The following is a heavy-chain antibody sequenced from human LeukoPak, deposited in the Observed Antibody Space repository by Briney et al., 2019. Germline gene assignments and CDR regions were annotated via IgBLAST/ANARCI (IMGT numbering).Heavy chain of an antibody. J-gene: IGHJ4*02. CDR1: AYTFTDYQ. D-gene: IGHD1-26*01. Sequence: GASVKVSCKTSAYTFTDYQMHWVRQAPGQGLEWMGWIVPKSGGTTYAQKFQGRVTITRDTSITTVYMELSRLTSDDTAIYYCARIWAQDAGSFYNYWGQGTLVTVSS. CDR3: ARIWAQDAGSFYNY. CDR2: IVPKSGGT. V-gene: IGHV1-2*02.